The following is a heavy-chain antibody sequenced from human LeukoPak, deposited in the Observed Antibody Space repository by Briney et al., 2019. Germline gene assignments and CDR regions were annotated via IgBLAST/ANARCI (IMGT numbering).Heavy chain of an antibody. Sequence: GGSLRLSCAASGFTFSSYAMSWVRQAPGKGLEWVSAISGSGGSTYYADSVKGRFTISRDNSKNTLYPQMNSLRAEDTAVYYCAKDYSSSGRYYFDYWGQGTLATVSS. J-gene: IGHJ4*02. D-gene: IGHD6-19*01. CDR2: ISGSGGST. CDR3: AKDYSSSGRYYFDY. V-gene: IGHV3-23*01. CDR1: GFTFSSYA.